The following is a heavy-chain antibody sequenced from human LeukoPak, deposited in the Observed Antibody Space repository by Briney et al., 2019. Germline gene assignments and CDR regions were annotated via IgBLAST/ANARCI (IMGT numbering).Heavy chain of an antibody. J-gene: IGHJ4*02. D-gene: IGHD3/OR15-3a*01. CDR1: GFTFSSYA. V-gene: IGHV3-23*01. CDR3: AKNFGPGKAFYDH. CDR2: ISGDSAYI. Sequence: GGSLRLSCAASGFTFSSYAMHWVRQAPGKGLEWVSAISGDSAYIYYVDSVKGRFTTSRDNSKNTLYLQMNSLRAEDTAMYYCAKNFGPGKAFYDHWGQGTLVTVSS.